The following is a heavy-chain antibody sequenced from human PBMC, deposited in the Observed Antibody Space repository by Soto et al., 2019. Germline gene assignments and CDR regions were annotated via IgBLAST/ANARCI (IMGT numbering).Heavy chain of an antibody. CDR1: GFTFSTYS. V-gene: IGHV3-48*02. D-gene: IGHD4-17*01. CDR3: AGTYDSLDYRFDD. Sequence: GGSLRLSCAVSGFTFSTYSINWVRQAPGRGLEWVSYINSRSSNKYYADSVKGRFTISRDNAKNSVYLQMNSLRDEDTAVYYCAGTYDSLDYRFDDWGQGTLVTVSS. J-gene: IGHJ4*02. CDR2: INSRSSNK.